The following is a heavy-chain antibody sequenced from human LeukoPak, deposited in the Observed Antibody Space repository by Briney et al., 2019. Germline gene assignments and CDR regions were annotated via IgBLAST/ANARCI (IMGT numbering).Heavy chain of an antibody. J-gene: IGHJ4*02. D-gene: IGHD1-26*01. CDR3: AKEYSGSFSPFPSYFDY. Sequence: GGTLRLSCAASGFTFSSYGMSWVRQAPGKGLEWVSAISGSGAKAYYADFVKGRFTISRDNSKNTLYLQMNSLRAEDTAVYYCAKEYSGSFSPFPSYFDYWGQGTLVTVSS. CDR1: GFTFSSYG. CDR2: ISGSGAKA. V-gene: IGHV3-23*01.